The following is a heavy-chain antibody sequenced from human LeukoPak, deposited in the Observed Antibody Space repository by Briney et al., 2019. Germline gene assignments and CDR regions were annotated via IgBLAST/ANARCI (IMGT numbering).Heavy chain of an antibody. V-gene: IGHV4-59*12. CDR1: GFTFSSYE. CDR3: ARVVAAAGNNWFDP. Sequence: TGGSLRLSCAASGFTFSSYEMNWVRQAPGKGLEWIAHIHDSGSTYYNPSLKSRISISIDTSKNQFSLNLNSVTAADTAVYYCARVVAAAGNNWFDPWGQGTLVTVSS. D-gene: IGHD6-13*01. J-gene: IGHJ5*02. CDR2: IHDSGST.